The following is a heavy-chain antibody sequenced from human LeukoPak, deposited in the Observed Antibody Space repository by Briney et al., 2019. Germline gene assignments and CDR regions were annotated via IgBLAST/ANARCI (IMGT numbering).Heavy chain of an antibody. CDR1: GYTFTKYP. CDR3: ARPNSGSYFSAFDY. D-gene: IGHD1-26*01. Sequence: ASVKVSCKASGYTFTKYPMNWVRQAPGQGLEWMGWINTNTGNPTYAQGFTGRFVFSLDTSVSTAYLQISSLKAEDTAVYYCARPNSGSYFSAFDYWGQGTLVTVSS. V-gene: IGHV7-4-1*02. CDR2: INTNTGNP. J-gene: IGHJ4*02.